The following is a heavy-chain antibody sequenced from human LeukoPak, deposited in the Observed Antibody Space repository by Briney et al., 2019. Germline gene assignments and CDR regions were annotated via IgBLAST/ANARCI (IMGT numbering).Heavy chain of an antibody. J-gene: IGHJ4*02. CDR2: IKTDGGEK. D-gene: IGHD1/OR15-1a*01. CDR1: GFTFTTYW. Sequence: GGSLRLSCAASGFTFTTYWMSWVRQAPGKGLEWVANIKTDGGEKYYVDSVKGRFTISRDNAKNSLYLQMNSLGAEDTALYYCARENWTNDYWGRGTLVTVSS. CDR3: ARENWTNDY. V-gene: IGHV3-7*01.